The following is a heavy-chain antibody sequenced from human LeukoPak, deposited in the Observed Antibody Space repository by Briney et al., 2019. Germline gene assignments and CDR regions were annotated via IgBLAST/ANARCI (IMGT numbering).Heavy chain of an antibody. CDR2: ISSSGSTI. V-gene: IGHV3-48*03. J-gene: IGHJ4*02. CDR3: ARPGSTTAFVYFDY. D-gene: IGHD4-17*01. CDR1: GFTFSSYE. Sequence: GGSLRLSCAASGFTFSSYEMNWVRQAPGKGLEWVSYISSSGSTIYYADSVKGRFTISRDNAKNSLYLQMNSLRAEDTAVYYCARPGSTTAFVYFDYWGQGTLVTVSS.